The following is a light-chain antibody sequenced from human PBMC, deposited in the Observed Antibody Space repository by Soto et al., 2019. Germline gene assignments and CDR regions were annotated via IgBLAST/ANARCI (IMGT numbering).Light chain of an antibody. CDR3: QRTYSTPYT. Sequence: IQMTQSPSSLSASVGDRVTITCRASQRITTYLNWYQQKPGEAPKLLISTSGTLQRGVPSRFSGSGSGTDFTLTITARRPEDCATYFCQRTYSTPYTFGQGTMLTLK. CDR2: TSG. V-gene: IGKV1-39*01. CDR1: QRITTY. J-gene: IGKJ2*01.